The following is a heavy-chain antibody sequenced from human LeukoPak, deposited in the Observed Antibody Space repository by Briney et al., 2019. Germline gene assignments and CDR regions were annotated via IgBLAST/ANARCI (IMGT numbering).Heavy chain of an antibody. J-gene: IGHJ3*01. Sequence: GGSLRLSCVGSGFIFSSYDMGWVRQARGKGLEWISSISRAGDRTYYEDSVKGRFTISRDNSRNTMYLQMNSLRAEDTAVYYCARGESFTLDVSGQGTMVTVSS. D-gene: IGHD2-15*01. CDR3: ARGESFTLDV. CDR2: ISRAGDRT. V-gene: IGHV3-23*01. CDR1: GFIFSSYD.